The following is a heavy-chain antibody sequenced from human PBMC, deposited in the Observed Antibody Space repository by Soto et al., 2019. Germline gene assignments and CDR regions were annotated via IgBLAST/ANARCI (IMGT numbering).Heavy chain of an antibody. CDR3: ARGIWVATTADYYLDS. CDR1: GGTFSSYA. J-gene: IGHJ4*02. Sequence: SVKVSCKASGGTFSSYAISWVRQAPGQGLEWMGGIIPVFGTANYAQKFQGRVTITADASASTAYMEVSSLRSEDTAVYYCARGIWVATTADYYLDSWGQATLVTVSS. CDR2: IIPVFGTA. V-gene: IGHV1-69*13. D-gene: IGHD5-12*01.